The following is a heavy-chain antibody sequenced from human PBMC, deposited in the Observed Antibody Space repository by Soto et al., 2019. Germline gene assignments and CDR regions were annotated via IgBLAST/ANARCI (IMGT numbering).Heavy chain of an antibody. CDR1: GGTFSSYA. D-gene: IGHD1-26*01. Sequence: QVQLVQSGAEVKKPGSSVKVSCKASGGTFSSYAISWVRQAPGQGLEWMGGIIPIFGTANYAQKFQGRVTITADESTSTGYMELSSLRSEDTAGYYCARDAHRRDGYNSGGDYWGQGTLVTVSS. J-gene: IGHJ4*02. CDR3: ARDAHRRDGYNSGGDY. V-gene: IGHV1-69*01. CDR2: IIPIFGTA.